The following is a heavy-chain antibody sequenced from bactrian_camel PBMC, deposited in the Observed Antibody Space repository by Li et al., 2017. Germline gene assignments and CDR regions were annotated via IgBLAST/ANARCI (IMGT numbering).Heavy chain of an antibody. J-gene: IGHJ6*01. Sequence: LVESGGGLVRPGGSLALSCVASGFAFSNNWMHWVRQAPGKGLEWVSSIYTGDGTANFADSVKGRFTISRDNTKNIVYLQMNSLKSEDTGLYYCAKNFGLVYGPFGYWGQGTQVTV. CDR3: AKNFGLVYGPFGY. D-gene: IGHD5*01. CDR1: GFAFSNNW. V-gene: IGHV3S1*01. CDR2: IYTGDGTA.